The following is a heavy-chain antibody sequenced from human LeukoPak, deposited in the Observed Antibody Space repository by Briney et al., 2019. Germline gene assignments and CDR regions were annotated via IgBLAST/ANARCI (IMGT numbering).Heavy chain of an antibody. CDR1: GYTFTSYG. CDR3: AREVIAVAGNYYYYYYMDV. Sequence: ASVKVSCKASGYTFTSYGISWVRQAPGQGLEWMGWISAYNGNTNYAKKLQGRVTMTTDTSTSTAYMELRSLRSDDTAVYYCAREVIAVAGNYYYYYYMDVWGKGTTVTVSS. CDR2: ISAYNGNT. V-gene: IGHV1-18*01. D-gene: IGHD6-19*01. J-gene: IGHJ6*03.